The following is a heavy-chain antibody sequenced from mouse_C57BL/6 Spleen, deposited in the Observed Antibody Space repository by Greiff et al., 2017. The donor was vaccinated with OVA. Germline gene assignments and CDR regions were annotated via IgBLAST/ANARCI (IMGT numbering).Heavy chain of an antibody. V-gene: IGHV1-54*01. CDR2: INPGSGGT. J-gene: IGHJ4*01. CDR3: ARGSSGYAYAMDY. Sequence: QVQLQQSGAELVRPGPSVKVSCKASGYAFTNYLIEWVKQRPGQGLEWIGVINPGSGGTNYNEKFKGKATLTADKSSSTAYMQLSSLTSEDSAVYFCARGSSGYAYAMDYGGQGTSVTVSS. D-gene: IGHD3-2*02. CDR1: GYAFTNYL.